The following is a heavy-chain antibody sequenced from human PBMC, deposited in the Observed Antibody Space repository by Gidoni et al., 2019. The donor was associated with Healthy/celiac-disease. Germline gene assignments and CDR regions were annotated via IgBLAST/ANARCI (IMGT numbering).Heavy chain of an antibody. D-gene: IGHD3-10*01. Sequence: QVQLQQWGAGLLKPSAPLSLTCAVYGGSFSGYYWRWIRQPPGKGLEWIGEINHSGSTNYNPSLKSRVTISVDTSKSQFSLKLSSVTAADTAVYYCARGEGYGSGSYSPYYYYGMDVWGQGTTVTVSS. V-gene: IGHV4-34*01. J-gene: IGHJ6*02. CDR2: INHSGST. CDR3: ARGEGYGSGSYSPYYYYGMDV. CDR1: GGSFSGYY.